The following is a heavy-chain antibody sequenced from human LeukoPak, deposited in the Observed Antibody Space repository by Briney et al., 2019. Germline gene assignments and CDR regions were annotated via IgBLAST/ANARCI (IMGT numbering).Heavy chain of an antibody. CDR3: ARPATGYCSSAGCHWDS. CDR1: GFTFSTHS. CDR2: ISASSKFI. J-gene: IGHJ4*02. D-gene: IGHD2-2*01. V-gene: IGHV3-21*01. Sequence: GGSLRLSCAASGFTFSTHSMYWVRQAPGKGLEWVSSISASSKFIHYAESVRGRFTISRDNAKNSLYLQMNSLGAQDTAVYYCARPATGYCSSAGCHWDSWGQGTLVTVSS.